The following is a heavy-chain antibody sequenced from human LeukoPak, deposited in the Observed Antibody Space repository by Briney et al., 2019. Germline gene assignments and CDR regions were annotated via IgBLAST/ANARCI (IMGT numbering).Heavy chain of an antibody. D-gene: IGHD6-19*01. CDR1: DGSFSGYY. CDR2: INHSGST. CDR3: ARDPFSSGWETNFDY. Sequence: PSETLSLTCAVYDGSFSGYYWSWIRQPPGKGLEWIREINHSGSTYYNPSLKSRVTISVDTSENQFSLKLSSVTAADTAVYYCARDPFSSGWETNFDYWGQGTLVTVSS. V-gene: IGHV4-34*01. J-gene: IGHJ4*02.